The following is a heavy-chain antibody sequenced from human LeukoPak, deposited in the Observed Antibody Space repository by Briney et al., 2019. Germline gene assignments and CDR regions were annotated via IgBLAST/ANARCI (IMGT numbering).Heavy chain of an antibody. J-gene: IGHJ4*02. CDR2: IYYSGST. CDR1: GGSISSYY. D-gene: IGHD1-14*01. V-gene: IGHV4-59*01. CDR3: ARGVPPEYYFDY. Sequence: SETLSLTCTVSGGSISSYYWSWIRQPPGKGLEWIGYIYYSGSTNYNPSLKSRVTISVDTSKNQFSLKQSSVTAADTAVYYCARGVPPEYYFDYWGQGTLVTVSS.